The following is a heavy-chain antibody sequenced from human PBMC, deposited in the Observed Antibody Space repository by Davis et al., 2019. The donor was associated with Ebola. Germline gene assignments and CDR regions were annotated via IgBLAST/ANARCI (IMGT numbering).Heavy chain of an antibody. D-gene: IGHD6-19*01. CDR2: IKQDGSGK. J-gene: IGHJ4*02. V-gene: IGHV3-7*03. Sequence: GESLKISCAASGFTFSSYWMSWVRQAPGKGLEWVANIKQDGSGKYYVDSVKGRFTISRDNAKNSLYLQMNSLRAEDTAVYYCARETGIAVADWGQGTLVTVSS. CDR1: GFTFSSYW. CDR3: ARETGIAVAD.